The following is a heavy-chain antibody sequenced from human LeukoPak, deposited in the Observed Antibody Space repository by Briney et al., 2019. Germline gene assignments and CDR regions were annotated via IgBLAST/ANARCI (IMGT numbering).Heavy chain of an antibody. CDR2: ISSGSSYI. J-gene: IGHJ6*02. CDR1: GFTFSDYT. Sequence: PGGSLRLSCAASGFTFSDYTMNWVRQAPGKGLEWVSSISSGSSYIYSADSVKGRFTISRDYAKNSLYLQLNSLTAEDTAVYYCARDRRSSSFAMDVWGQGTTVTVSS. CDR3: ARDRRSSSFAMDV. D-gene: IGHD6-6*01. V-gene: IGHV3-21*01.